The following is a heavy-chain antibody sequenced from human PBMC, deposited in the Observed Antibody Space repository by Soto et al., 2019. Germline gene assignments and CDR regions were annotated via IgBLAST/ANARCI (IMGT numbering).Heavy chain of an antibody. V-gene: IGHV3-30*18. CDR2: ISYDGSNK. CDR3: AKDHSSSRGYYYYYRMDV. D-gene: IGHD6-13*01. J-gene: IGHJ6*02. CDR1: GFTFSSYG. Sequence: GGSLRLSCAASGFTFSSYGMHWVRQAPGKGLEWVAVISYDGSNKYYADSVKGRFTISRDNSKNTLYLQMNSLRAEDTAVYYCAKDHSSSRGYYYYYRMDVWGQGTTVTVSS.